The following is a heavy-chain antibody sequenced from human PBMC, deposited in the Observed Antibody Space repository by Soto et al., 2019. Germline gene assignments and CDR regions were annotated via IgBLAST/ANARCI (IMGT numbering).Heavy chain of an antibody. Sequence: PGGSLRLSCAASGFTFSSFAMSWVRQAPGKGLEWVSAISGSGRSTYYADSVKGRFTISRDNSRNTLYLQMNSLRAEDTAVYYCAKDPQLRWPPDYWGQGTLVPVSS. D-gene: IGHD4-17*01. CDR3: AKDPQLRWPPDY. CDR2: ISGSGRST. V-gene: IGHV3-23*01. CDR1: GFTFSSFA. J-gene: IGHJ4*02.